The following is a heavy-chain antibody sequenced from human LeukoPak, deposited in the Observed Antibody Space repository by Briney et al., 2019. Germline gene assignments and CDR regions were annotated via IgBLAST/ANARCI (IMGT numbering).Heavy chain of an antibody. CDR2: IYYSGRT. V-gene: IGHV4-39*01. D-gene: IGHD6-19*01. CDR3: ATGLDYFDY. J-gene: IGHJ4*02. Sequence: PSETLSLTCTVSGGSISSSSYYWGWIRQPPGKGLEWIGSIYYSGRTYYNPSLKSRVTISVDTSKNQFSLKLSSVTAADTAVYYCATGLDYFDYWGQGTLVTVSS. CDR1: GGSISSSSYY.